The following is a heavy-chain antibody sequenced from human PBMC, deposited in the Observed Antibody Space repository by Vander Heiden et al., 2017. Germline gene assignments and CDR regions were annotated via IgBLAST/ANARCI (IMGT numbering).Heavy chain of an antibody. CDR2: MYWKDDK. D-gene: IGHD1-7*01. J-gene: IGHJ5*02. Sequence: QITLKESGPTLVKPTQTLTLTCTFSGFSLSTSGVGVGWIRQHPGKGLEWLALMYWKDDKRYSPSLKSRLTITKDTSKNQVVLTMTNMDPVDTATYYCAHSFPTNWNYVRFDPWGQGTLVTVSS. V-gene: IGHV2-5*01. CDR3: AHSFPTNWNYVRFDP. CDR1: GFSLSTSGVG.